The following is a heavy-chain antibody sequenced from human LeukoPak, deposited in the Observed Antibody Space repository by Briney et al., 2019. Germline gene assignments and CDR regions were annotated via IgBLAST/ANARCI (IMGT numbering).Heavy chain of an antibody. CDR3: ARSMELPPTPGLGY. V-gene: IGHV1-18*01. D-gene: IGHD4/OR15-4a*01. J-gene: IGHJ4*02. CDR1: GHTFTSYG. CDR2: ISAYNGNT. Sequence: ASVKVSCKASGHTFTSYGISWVRQAPGQGLEWMGWISAYNGNTNYAQKLQGRVTMTTDTSTSTAYMELRSLRSDDTAVYYCARSMELPPTPGLGYWGQGTLVTVSS.